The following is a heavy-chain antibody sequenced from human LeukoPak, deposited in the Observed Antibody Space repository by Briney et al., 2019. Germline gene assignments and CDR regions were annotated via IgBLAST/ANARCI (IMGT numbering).Heavy chain of an antibody. V-gene: IGHV3-23*01. CDR1: GFTFSSYS. D-gene: IGHD3-3*01. J-gene: IGHJ4*02. Sequence: GGSLRLSCAASGFTFSSYSMNWVRQAPGKGLEWVSAISGSGGSTYYADSVKGRFTISRDNSKNTLYLQMNSLGAEDTAVYYCAKSEYDFWSGYTDYWGQGTLVTVSS. CDR2: ISGSGGST. CDR3: AKSEYDFWSGYTDY.